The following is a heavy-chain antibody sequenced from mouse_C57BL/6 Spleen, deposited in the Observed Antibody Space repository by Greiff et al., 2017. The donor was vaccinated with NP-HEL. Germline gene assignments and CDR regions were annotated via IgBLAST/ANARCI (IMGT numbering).Heavy chain of an antibody. CDR3: ARSRTTVVAYYVDY. Sequence: QVQLQQPGAELVRPGSSVKLSCKASGYTFTSYWMHWVKQRPIQGLEWIGNIDPSDSETHYTQKFKDKATLTVDKSSSTAYMQLSSLTSEDSAVYYCARSRTTVVAYYVDYWGQGTTLTVSS. J-gene: IGHJ2*01. D-gene: IGHD1-1*01. V-gene: IGHV1-52*01. CDR1: GYTFTSYW. CDR2: IDPSDSET.